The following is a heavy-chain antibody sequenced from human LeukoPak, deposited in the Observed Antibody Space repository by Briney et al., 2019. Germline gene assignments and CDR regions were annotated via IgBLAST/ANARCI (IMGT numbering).Heavy chain of an antibody. D-gene: IGHD3-9*01. CDR1: GFTFSNSW. V-gene: IGHV3-74*03. CDR2: INSDGSSI. CDR3: ARVNDILTGYYLGGAFDP. Sequence: GGSLRLSCAASGFTFSNSWMSWVRQAPGKGLVWVSRINSDGSSIMYADSVKGRFTSSRDNAKNTLYLQMNRLIAEDTAVYYCARVNDILTGYYLGGAFDPWGQGTLVTVSS. J-gene: IGHJ5*02.